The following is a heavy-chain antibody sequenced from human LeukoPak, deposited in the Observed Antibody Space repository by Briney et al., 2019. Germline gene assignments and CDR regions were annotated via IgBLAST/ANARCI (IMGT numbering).Heavy chain of an antibody. D-gene: IGHD6-19*01. CDR2: FDPEDGET. CDR1: GYTLTELS. J-gene: IGHJ4*02. Sequence: ASVKVSCKVSGYTLTELSMHWVRQAPGKGLEWMGGFDPEDGETIYAQKFQGGVTMTEDTSTDTAYMELSSLRSEDTAVYYCATGGGIAVAGRVNSFDYWGQGTLVTASS. V-gene: IGHV1-24*01. CDR3: ATGGGIAVAGRVNSFDY.